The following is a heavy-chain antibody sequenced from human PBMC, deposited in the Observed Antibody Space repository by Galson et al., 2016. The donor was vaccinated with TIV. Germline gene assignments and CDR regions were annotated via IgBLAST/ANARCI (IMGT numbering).Heavy chain of an antibody. V-gene: IGHV6-1*01. CDR2: TYYRSKWYN. J-gene: IGHJ5*02. D-gene: IGHD6-13*01. Sequence: CAISGDSVSNNVVAWNWIRQSPSRGLEWLGRTYYRSKWYNDYAISVKSRLIINADTSNNQVSLQLNSVTPEDTAVYYCARGTGVWGDSWFLPWGQGTLVTVSS. CDR3: ARGTGVWGDSWFLP. CDR1: GDSVSNNVVA.